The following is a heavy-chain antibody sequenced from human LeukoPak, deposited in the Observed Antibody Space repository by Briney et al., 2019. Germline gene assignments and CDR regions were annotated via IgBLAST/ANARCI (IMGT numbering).Heavy chain of an antibody. J-gene: IGHJ4*02. D-gene: IGHD6-19*01. Sequence: LAGGSLRLSCAASGFTFNSYWMSWVRQAPGKGLEWVANIKQDESEMYYVDSVKGRFTISRDNAKNSLYLQVNSLRAEDTAVYYCARRRNGIAVAFDYWGQGTLVTVSS. CDR1: GFTFNSYW. V-gene: IGHV3-7*01. CDR2: IKQDESEM. CDR3: ARRRNGIAVAFDY.